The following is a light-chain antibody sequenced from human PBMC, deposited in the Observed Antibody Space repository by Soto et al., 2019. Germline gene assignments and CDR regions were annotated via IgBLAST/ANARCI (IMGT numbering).Light chain of an antibody. CDR1: QSIGDT. V-gene: IGKV3-20*01. J-gene: IGKJ4*01. Sequence: EFVLTQSPATLSLSPGGRATLSCRASQSIGDTLAWYQQKPGQAPRLFIYGASGRATGIPDRISGSGSGTDFTLTICRLEPEDFAVYYCQQYSSSPLTFGGGTKVDIK. CDR2: GAS. CDR3: QQYSSSPLT.